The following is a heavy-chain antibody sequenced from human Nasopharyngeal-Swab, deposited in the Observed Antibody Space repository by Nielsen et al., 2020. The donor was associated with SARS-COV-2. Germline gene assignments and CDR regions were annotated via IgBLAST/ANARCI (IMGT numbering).Heavy chain of an antibody. CDR2: ISWNSGSI. V-gene: IGHV3-9*01. CDR1: GFTFDDYA. D-gene: IGHD3-22*01. J-gene: IGHJ1*01. CDR3: AKDFYYDSSGPPSVQH. Sequence: SLKIPCAASGFTFDDYAMHWDRQAPGKGLEWVAGISWNSGSIGYADSVKGRFTISRDNANNYLYLQMNSLSAEYTPLYYCAKDFYYDSSGPPSVQHWGHGTLVTVSS.